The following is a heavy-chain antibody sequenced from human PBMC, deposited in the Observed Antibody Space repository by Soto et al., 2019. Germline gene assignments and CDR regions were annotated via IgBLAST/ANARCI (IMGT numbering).Heavy chain of an antibody. Sequence: QVQLVQSGAEVKKPGASVKVSCKASGYTFTSYGISWVRQAPGQGLEWMGWISAYNGNTNYAQKLQGRVTMTTDTSTSTAYMELRSLRSDDTAVYYCARDTGAYYDILTGYPRCWYFDLWGRGTLVTVSS. V-gene: IGHV1-18*01. CDR1: GYTFTSYG. J-gene: IGHJ2*01. CDR3: ARDTGAYYDILTGYPRCWYFDL. CDR2: ISAYNGNT. D-gene: IGHD3-9*01.